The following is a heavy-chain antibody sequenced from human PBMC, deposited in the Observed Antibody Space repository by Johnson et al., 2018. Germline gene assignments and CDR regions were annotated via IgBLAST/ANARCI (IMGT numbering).Heavy chain of an antibody. Sequence: EVQLVESGGGLVQPGGSLRLSCVASEFTFNIYWMHWVRQAPGKGLEWVSRLNHDGSLIFYADSAKGRFTISSDNARNTLYLQMNSLRDEDTAVYFCARARAVGLQYLGVWGQGTTVIVSS. D-gene: IGHD5-24*01. J-gene: IGHJ6*02. CDR3: ARARAVGLQYLGV. V-gene: IGHV3-74*02. CDR1: EFTFNIYW. CDR2: LNHDGSLI.